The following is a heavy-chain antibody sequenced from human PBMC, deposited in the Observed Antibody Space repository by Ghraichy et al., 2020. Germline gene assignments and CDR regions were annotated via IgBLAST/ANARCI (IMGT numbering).Heavy chain of an antibody. D-gene: IGHD6-6*01. CDR1: GYTFTSYG. CDR3: ARDFVDSSSSFDF. CDR2: ISGYNADT. Sequence: ASVKVSCEASGYTFTSYGFSWVRQAPGQGLEWMGWISGYNADTNYAQKLQGRVTMTTDTSTSTAYMELRSLRSDDTAVYYCARDFVDSSSSFDFWGQGTLVTVSS. V-gene: IGHV1-18*01. J-gene: IGHJ4*02.